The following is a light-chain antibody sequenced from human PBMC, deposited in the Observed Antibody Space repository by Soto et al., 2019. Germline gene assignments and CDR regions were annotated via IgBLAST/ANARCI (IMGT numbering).Light chain of an antibody. J-gene: IGLJ1*01. Sequence: QSALTQPASVSGSPGQSITISRTGTSSDVGSYNLVSWYQQHPGKAPKLMIYEVSKRPSGVSNRFSGSKSGNTASLTISGLQAEDEADYYCCSYAGSSTNYVFGTGTKVTVL. V-gene: IGLV2-23*02. CDR1: SSDVGSYNL. CDR3: CSYAGSSTNYV. CDR2: EVS.